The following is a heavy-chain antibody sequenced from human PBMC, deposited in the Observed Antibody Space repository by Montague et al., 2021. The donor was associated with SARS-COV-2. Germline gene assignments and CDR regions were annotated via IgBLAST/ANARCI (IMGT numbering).Heavy chain of an antibody. D-gene: IGHD1-26*01. Sequence: SETLSLTCAVFDGSFSNFYWSWIRQPPGKGLEWIGEINHSGTTYYNPSLKSRVTISVDTFRNQFSLKLNSVTAADAAVYYCASGDDNGSGYLDVWGKGTPVTVSS. CDR1: DGSFSNFY. CDR2: INHSGTT. CDR3: ASGDDNGSGYLDV. J-gene: IGHJ6*03. V-gene: IGHV4-34*01.